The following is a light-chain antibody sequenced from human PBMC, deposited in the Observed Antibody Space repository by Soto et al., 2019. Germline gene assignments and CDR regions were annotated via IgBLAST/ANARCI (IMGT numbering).Light chain of an antibody. CDR3: SAYTARSTLV. V-gene: IGLV2-14*01. J-gene: IGLJ3*02. CDR2: EVR. Sequence: QSALTQPASVSGSAGQSITISCSGTMRDVGAYNLVSWYPQRPGTAPKLIIYEVRNRPSGISSRFSGSRSGNTASLTISGLQSEDEGHYYCSAYTARSTLVFGGGTKVTV. CDR1: MRDVGAYNL.